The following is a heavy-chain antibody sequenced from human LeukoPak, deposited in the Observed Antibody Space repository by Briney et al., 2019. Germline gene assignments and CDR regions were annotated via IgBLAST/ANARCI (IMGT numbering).Heavy chain of an antibody. Sequence: SETLSLTCTVSGGSISSYYWSWIRQPPGKGLEWIGYIYHSGSTNYNPSLKSRVTISVDTSKNQFSLKLSSVTAADTAVYYCARDKQLWLHWGQGTLVTVSS. V-gene: IGHV4-59*01. J-gene: IGHJ4*02. CDR2: IYHSGST. CDR1: GGSISSYY. CDR3: ARDKQLWLH. D-gene: IGHD5-18*01.